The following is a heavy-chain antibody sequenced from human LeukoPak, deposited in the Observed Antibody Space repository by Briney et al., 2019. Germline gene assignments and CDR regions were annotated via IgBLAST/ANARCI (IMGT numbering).Heavy chain of an antibody. D-gene: IGHD3-10*01. CDR2: IYYSGST. J-gene: IGHJ5*02. Sequence: PSETLSLTCTVSGGSVSSGSYYWSWIRQPPAKGLEWIGYIYYSGSTNYNPSLKSRVTISVDTSKNQFSLKLSSVTAADTAVYYCARESYYGSGSYYHSNWFDPWGQGTLVTVSS. CDR1: GGSVSSGSYY. CDR3: ARESYYGSGSYYHSNWFDP. V-gene: IGHV4-61*01.